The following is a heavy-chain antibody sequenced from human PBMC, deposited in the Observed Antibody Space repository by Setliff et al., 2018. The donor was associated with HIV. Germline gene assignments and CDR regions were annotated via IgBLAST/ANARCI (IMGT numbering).Heavy chain of an antibody. V-gene: IGHV1-2*06. CDR1: GYTFTDYY. Sequence: ASVKVSCKASGYTFTDYYIHWVRQAPGQGLEWMGRINPSSDGTDFAQNFQGRVTMTRDTSISTAHMELSRLRSDDTAVYYCATDPAAPERTDYWGQGTLVTVSS. CDR3: ATDPAAPERTDY. CDR2: INPSSDGT. D-gene: IGHD6-25*01. J-gene: IGHJ4*02.